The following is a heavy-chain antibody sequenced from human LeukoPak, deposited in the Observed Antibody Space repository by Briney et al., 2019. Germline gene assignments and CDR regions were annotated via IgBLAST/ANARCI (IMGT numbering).Heavy chain of an antibody. CDR2: IYYSGST. J-gene: IGHJ5*02. CDR1: GGSISSYY. D-gene: IGHD2-21*01. CDR3: AGDYCGGDCYSAPWFDP. Sequence: SETLSLTCTVSGGSISSYYWSWIRQPPGKGLEWIGYIYYSGSTNYNPSLKSRVTISVDTSKNQFSLKLSSVTAADTAVYYCAGDYCGGDCYSAPWFDPWGQGTLVTVSS. V-gene: IGHV4-59*01.